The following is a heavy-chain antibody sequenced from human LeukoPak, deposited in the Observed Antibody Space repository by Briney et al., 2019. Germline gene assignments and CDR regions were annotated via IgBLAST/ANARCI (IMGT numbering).Heavy chain of an antibody. D-gene: IGHD2-2*02. V-gene: IGHV1-69*13. CDR1: GYTFTMYA. CDR2: IIPIFGTA. Sequence: SVKVSCKASGYTFTMYAINWVRQAPGQGLEWMGGIIPIFGTANYAQKFQGRVTITADESTSTAYMELSSLRSEDTAVYYCARSPGYCSSTSCYTTHFDYWGQGTLVTVSS. CDR3: ARSPGYCSSTSCYTTHFDY. J-gene: IGHJ4*02.